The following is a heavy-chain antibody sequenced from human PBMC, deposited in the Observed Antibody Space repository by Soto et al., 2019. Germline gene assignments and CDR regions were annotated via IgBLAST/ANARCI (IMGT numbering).Heavy chain of an antibody. Sequence: SETLSLTCAVSGGSIRSGYSWSWIRQPPGKGLEWIGYIYHSGITYYNPSLKSRVTISVDRSKNQFSLKLSSVTAADTAVYYCARGYCSISSCSNWLDPWGQGTLVTVSS. CDR3: ARGYCSISSCSNWLDP. CDR2: IYHSGIT. V-gene: IGHV4-30-2*01. D-gene: IGHD2-2*01. CDR1: GGSIRSGYS. J-gene: IGHJ5*02.